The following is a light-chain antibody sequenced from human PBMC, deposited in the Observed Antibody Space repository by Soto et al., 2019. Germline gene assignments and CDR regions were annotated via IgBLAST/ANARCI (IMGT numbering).Light chain of an antibody. J-gene: IGKJ2*01. Sequence: EIVMTQSPATLSVSPGERATLSCRASQSVSSNLAWYQQKPGQAPRLLIYGASTMATGIPARFSGSGSGTEFTLTISSLQSEDFAVYYCQQYNNWPLQYTFGQGTKLEIK. CDR2: GAS. V-gene: IGKV3-15*01. CDR1: QSVSSN. CDR3: QQYNNWPLQYT.